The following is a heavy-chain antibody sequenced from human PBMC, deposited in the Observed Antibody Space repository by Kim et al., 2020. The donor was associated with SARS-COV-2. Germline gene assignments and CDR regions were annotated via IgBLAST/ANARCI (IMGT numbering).Heavy chain of an antibody. CDR1: GFTFSSYA. Sequence: GGSLRLSCAASGFTFSSYAMHWVRQAPGKGLEWVAVIWYDGSNKYYADSVKGRFTISRDNSKNTLYLQMNSLRAEDTAVYYCAKDQYYYDSSGYYYYYYYGMDVWGQGTTVTVSS. CDR3: AKDQYYYDSSGYYYYYYYGMDV. V-gene: IGHV3-33*06. J-gene: IGHJ6*02. CDR2: IWYDGSNK. D-gene: IGHD3-22*01.